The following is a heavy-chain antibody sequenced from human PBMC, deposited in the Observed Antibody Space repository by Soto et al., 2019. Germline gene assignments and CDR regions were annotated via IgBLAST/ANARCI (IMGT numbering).Heavy chain of an antibody. CDR3: AVRICDSDTGTQFHYYFDY. CDR1: GYSFAGYW. J-gene: IGHJ4*02. D-gene: IGHD4-4*01. Sequence: PGESLKISCKGSGYSFAGYWITWVRQKPGKGLEWMGRIDPSDSQTYYSPSFRGHVTTPVTKSITTVFLQWSSLRASDTAMYYCAVRICDSDTGTQFHYYFDYWGQGTPVTVSS. V-gene: IGHV5-10-1*01. CDR2: IDPSDSQT.